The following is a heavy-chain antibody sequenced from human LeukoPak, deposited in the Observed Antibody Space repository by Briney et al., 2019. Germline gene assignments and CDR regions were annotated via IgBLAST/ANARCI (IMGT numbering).Heavy chain of an antibody. V-gene: IGHV3-23*01. CDR1: GFTFTTYA. Sequence: GGSLRLSCAASGFTFTTYAMSWVRQAPGKGLEWVSAISGSGGSTYYADSVKGRFTISRDNSKNTLYLQMNSLRAEDAAVYYCAREEGSSEKRGWFDPWGQGTLVTVSS. CDR2: ISGSGGST. D-gene: IGHD6-13*01. J-gene: IGHJ5*02. CDR3: AREEGSSEKRGWFDP.